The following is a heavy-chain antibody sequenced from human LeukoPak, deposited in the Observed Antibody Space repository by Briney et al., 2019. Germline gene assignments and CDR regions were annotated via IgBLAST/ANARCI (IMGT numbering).Heavy chain of an antibody. CDR3: TRDPGRCTSTSCYPDY. V-gene: IGHV3-21*01. CDR2: ISSSSSYI. CDR1: GFTFSNYA. D-gene: IGHD2-2*01. Sequence: GGSLRLSCAASGFTFSNYAMAWVRQAPGKGLEWVSSISSSSSYIYYADSVKGRFTISRDNAKNSMYLQMNSLRAEDTAVYYCTRDPGRCTSTSCYPDYWGQGTLVTVSS. J-gene: IGHJ4*02.